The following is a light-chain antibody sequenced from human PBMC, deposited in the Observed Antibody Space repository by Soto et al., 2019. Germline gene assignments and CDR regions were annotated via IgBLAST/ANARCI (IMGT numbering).Light chain of an antibody. CDR3: HQRQSWPRT. CDR1: QSVSNN. CDR2: GAS. Sequence: EIVLTQSPVTLSVSPGEIATLSCSASQSVSNNLAWYQQKPGQAPRLLIYGASNRAGGVPDRFSGSGSGTDFTLTISDVQPEDFALYYCHQRQSWPRTFGQGTKVDIK. V-gene: IGKV3-11*01. J-gene: IGKJ1*01.